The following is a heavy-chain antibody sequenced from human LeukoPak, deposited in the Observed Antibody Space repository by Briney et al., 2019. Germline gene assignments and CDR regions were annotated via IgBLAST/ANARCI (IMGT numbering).Heavy chain of an antibody. J-gene: IGHJ4*02. CDR2: ISAYNGNT. V-gene: IGHV1-18*03. D-gene: IGHD3-16*02. CDR3: ARAPSVWGSYRFPYYFDY. CDR1: GYTFTSYG. Sequence: GASVTVSFKASGYTFTSYGISWVRQAPGQGLEWMGWISAYNGNTNYAQKLQGRVTMTTDTSTSTAYMELRSLRSDDMAVYYCARAPSVWGSYRFPYYFDYWGQGTLVTVSS.